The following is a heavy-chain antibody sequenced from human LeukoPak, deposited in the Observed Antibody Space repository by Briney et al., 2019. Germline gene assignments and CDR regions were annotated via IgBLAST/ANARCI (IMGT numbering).Heavy chain of an antibody. V-gene: IGHV1-2*02. CDR2: IKPNRGDT. D-gene: IGHD1-14*01. Sequence: ASVKVSCTGSGYTFTGYYLHWVRKAPAQGLGWMGWIKPNRGDTNYAEKFPGRVTITRHTSIGTAYMELSGLRSDDTDVYYGAKNHYEFYFGDRGTGAPVTAAS. J-gene: IGHJ4*01. CDR1: GYTFTGYY. CDR3: AKNHYEFYFGD.